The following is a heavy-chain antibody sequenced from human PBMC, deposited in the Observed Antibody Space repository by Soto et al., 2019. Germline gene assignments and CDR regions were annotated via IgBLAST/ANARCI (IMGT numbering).Heavy chain of an antibody. D-gene: IGHD1-26*01. CDR1: GYTFTSYG. V-gene: IGHV1-18*01. Sequence: QVQLVQSGAEVKKPGASVKVSCKASGYTFTSYGINWVRQTPGQGLEWMGWISTYNGDTDYAQKLQGRVAMTTDTSTSTAYMELRSLTSDATAVYYCARDHPKGGHFMDVWGQGTTVTVSS. CDR2: ISTYNGDT. CDR3: ARDHPKGGHFMDV. J-gene: IGHJ6*02.